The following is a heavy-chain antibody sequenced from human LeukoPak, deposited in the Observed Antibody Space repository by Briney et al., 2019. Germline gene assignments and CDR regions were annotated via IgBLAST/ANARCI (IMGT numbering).Heavy chain of an antibody. Sequence: ASVKVSCKASGYTFTNYDINWVRQATGQGPEWMVWMNPNTGNTGYAQKFQGRLNLTKNTSIKTAYMELTNLRSEDTAIYYCVRAAHDGRDALTGIQTGNWFNPWGQGTLVIVSS. V-gene: IGHV1-8*01. D-gene: IGHD3-9*01. CDR2: MNPNTGNT. J-gene: IGHJ5*02. CDR3: VRAAHDGRDALTGIQTGNWFNP. CDR1: GYTFTNYD.